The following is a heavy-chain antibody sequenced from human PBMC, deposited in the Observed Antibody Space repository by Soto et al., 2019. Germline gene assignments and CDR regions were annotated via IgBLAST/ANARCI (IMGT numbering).Heavy chain of an antibody. Sequence: QVQLVESGGGVVQPGRSLRLSCAASGFTFSSYGMHWVRQAPGKGLEWVAVISYDGSNKYYADSVKGRFTISRDNSKNTLYLQMNSLRAEDTAVYYGAKEPRITMIVVGFDYGGQGTLVTVSS. CDR2: ISYDGSNK. J-gene: IGHJ4*02. D-gene: IGHD3-22*01. CDR1: GFTFSSYG. CDR3: AKEPRITMIVVGFDY. V-gene: IGHV3-30*18.